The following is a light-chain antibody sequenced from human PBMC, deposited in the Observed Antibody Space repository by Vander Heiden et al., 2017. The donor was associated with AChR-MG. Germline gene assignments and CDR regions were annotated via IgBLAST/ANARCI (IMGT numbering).Light chain of an antibody. CDR3: MQNPQTPLT. CDR2: LGS. V-gene: IGKV2-28*01. J-gene: IGKJ4*01. Sequence: DIVMTQSPLSLPVTPGEPASISCRSSQSLLHSTGYNFLDWYLQKPGQSSQLLIYLGSNRASGVPDRFSGSGSGTDFTLKISRVEAGDVGVYYCMQNPQTPLTFGGGTKVEIK. CDR1: QSLLHSTGYNF.